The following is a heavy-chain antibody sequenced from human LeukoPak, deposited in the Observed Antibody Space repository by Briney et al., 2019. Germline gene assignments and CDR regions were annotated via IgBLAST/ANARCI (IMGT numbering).Heavy chain of an antibody. J-gene: IGHJ4*02. Sequence: GGSLRLSCAASGLTVSSNYMSWVRQAPGKGLEWVSVIYTGGSTYYAGSVKGRFTISRDNSKKTLYLQMNSLRAEDTAVYYCARVGSGWEFDHWGQGTLVTVSS. CDR3: ARVGSGWEFDH. V-gene: IGHV3-53*01. CDR2: IYTGGST. D-gene: IGHD6-19*01. CDR1: GLTVSSNY.